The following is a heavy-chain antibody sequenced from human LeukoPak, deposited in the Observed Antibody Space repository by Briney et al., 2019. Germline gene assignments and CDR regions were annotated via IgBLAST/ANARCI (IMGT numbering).Heavy chain of an antibody. CDR3: ARPAAYCSSTSCYRGGFDY. J-gene: IGHJ4*02. D-gene: IGHD2-2*02. V-gene: IGHV5-51*01. Sequence: GESLKISCKGSGYSFTSYWIGWVRQMPGKGLEWMGIIYPGDSDTRYSPSFQGQVTISADKSISTAYLQWSSLKASDTAMYYCARPAAYCSSTSCYRGGFDYWGQGTLVTVSS. CDR2: IYPGDSDT. CDR1: GYSFTSYW.